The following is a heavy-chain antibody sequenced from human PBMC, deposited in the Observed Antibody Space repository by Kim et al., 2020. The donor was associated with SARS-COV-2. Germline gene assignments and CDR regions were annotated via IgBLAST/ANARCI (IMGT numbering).Heavy chain of an antibody. J-gene: IGHJ4*02. D-gene: IGHD3-16*01. CDR2: IYYSGST. V-gene: IGHV4-39*01. CDR3: VATRYAFDY. Sequence: SETLSLTCTVSGGYISSSSYYWGWIRQPPGKGLEWIGSIYYSGSTYYNPSLKSRVTISVDTSKNQFSLKLSSVTAADTAVYYCVATRYAFDYWGQGTLVTVSS. CDR1: GGYISSSSYY.